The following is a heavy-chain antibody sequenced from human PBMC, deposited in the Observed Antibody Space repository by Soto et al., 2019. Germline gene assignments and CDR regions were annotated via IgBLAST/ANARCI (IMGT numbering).Heavy chain of an antibody. Sequence: GSLRLSCAASGLSLITYAMNWVRQAPGKGLEWVSYISGSSSAIYYADSVRGRFTVSRDNAKNSLYLQMNSLTAEDTAVYYCAKDLAAAGTGWFDPWGQGTLVTVSS. CDR1: GLSLITYA. CDR3: AKDLAAAGTGWFDP. D-gene: IGHD6-13*01. J-gene: IGHJ5*02. V-gene: IGHV3-48*03. CDR2: ISGSSSAI.